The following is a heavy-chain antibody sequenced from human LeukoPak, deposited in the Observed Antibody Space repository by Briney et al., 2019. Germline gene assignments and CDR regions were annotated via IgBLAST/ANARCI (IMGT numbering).Heavy chain of an antibody. CDR1: GFTFSSYA. D-gene: IGHD3-3*01. CDR3: AGCYYDFWSGYFYGANWFDP. Sequence: GGSLRLSCAASGFTFSSYAMHWVRQAPGKGLEWVAVISYDGSNKYYADSVKGRFTISRDNSKNTLYLQMNSLRAEDTAVYYCAGCYYDFWSGYFYGANWFDPWGQGTLVTVSS. V-gene: IGHV3-30-3*01. J-gene: IGHJ5*02. CDR2: ISYDGSNK.